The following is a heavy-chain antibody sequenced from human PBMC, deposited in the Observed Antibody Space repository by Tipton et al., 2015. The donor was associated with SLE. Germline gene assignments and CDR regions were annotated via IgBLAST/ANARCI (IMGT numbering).Heavy chain of an antibody. Sequence: TLSLTCAVYGGSFSGYYWGWIRQPPGKGLECIGYIYYSGSTNYNPSLKSRVTISVDTSKNQFSLKLSSVTAADTAVYYCATSPTFDYWGQGTLVTVSS. D-gene: IGHD4-11*01. V-gene: IGHV4-34*01. CDR1: GGSFSGYY. J-gene: IGHJ4*02. CDR3: ATSPTFDY. CDR2: IYYSGST.